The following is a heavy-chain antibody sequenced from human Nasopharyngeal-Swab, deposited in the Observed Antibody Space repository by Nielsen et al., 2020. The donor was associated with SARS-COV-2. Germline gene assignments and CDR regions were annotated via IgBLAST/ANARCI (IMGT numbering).Heavy chain of an antibody. Sequence: ASVKVSCKASGGTFSSYAISWVRQAPGQGLEWMGWISAYNGNTNYAQKLQGRVTMTTDTSTSTAYMELRSLRSDDTAVYYCARVGFGELTRNYYYYMDVWGKGTTVTVSS. CDR3: ARVGFGELTRNYYYYMDV. D-gene: IGHD3-10*01. CDR2: ISAYNGNT. V-gene: IGHV1-18*01. J-gene: IGHJ6*03. CDR1: GGTFSSYA.